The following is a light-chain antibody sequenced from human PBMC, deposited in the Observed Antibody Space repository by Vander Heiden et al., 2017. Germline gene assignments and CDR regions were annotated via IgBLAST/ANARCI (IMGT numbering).Light chain of an antibody. CDR3: QHYYAALT. V-gene: IGKV4-1*01. J-gene: IGKJ5*01. Sequence: DIVMTQSPDALAVSRGERATINCKSSQTVLYSPNNKNYLAWYRQKPGQPAELLVYSASTRESGVPDRFSGSGSGTDFTLTISGLQAEDVAVYYCQHYYAALTFGQGTQLEIK. CDR1: QTVLYSPNNKNY. CDR2: SAS.